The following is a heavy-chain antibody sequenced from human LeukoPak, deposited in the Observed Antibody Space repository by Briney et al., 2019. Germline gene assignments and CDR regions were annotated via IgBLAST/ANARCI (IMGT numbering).Heavy chain of an antibody. CDR1: GFTFSDHY. D-gene: IGHD4-23*01. J-gene: IGHJ4*02. V-gene: IGHV3-72*01. Sequence: PGGSLRLSCAASGFTFSDHYMDWVRQAPGKGLEWVGRTRNKASSYTTEYAASVRGRFTISRDESKNSLYLQMNGLKTEDTAVYYCARGLNSFDCWGQGTLVTVSS. CDR2: TRNKASSYTT. CDR3: ARGLNSFDC.